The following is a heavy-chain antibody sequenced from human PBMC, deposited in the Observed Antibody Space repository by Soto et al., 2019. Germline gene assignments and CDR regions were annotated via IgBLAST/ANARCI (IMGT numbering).Heavy chain of an antibody. Sequence: SETLSLTCAVYGGSFSGYYWSWIRQPPGKGLEWIGEINHSGSTNYNPSLKSRVTISVDTSKNQFSLKLNSVTAADTAVYYCARVHSSSYHYFDYWGQGTLVTVS. CDR3: ARVHSSSYHYFDY. CDR1: GGSFSGYY. J-gene: IGHJ4*02. CDR2: INHSGST. D-gene: IGHD6-13*01. V-gene: IGHV4-34*01.